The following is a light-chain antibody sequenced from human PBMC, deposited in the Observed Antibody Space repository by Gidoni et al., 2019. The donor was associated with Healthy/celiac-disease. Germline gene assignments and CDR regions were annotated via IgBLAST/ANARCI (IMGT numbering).Light chain of an antibody. CDR1: QSVSSSY. CDR2: GAS. J-gene: IGKJ5*01. CDR3: QQYGSSPLT. V-gene: IGKV3-20*01. Sequence: EIVLPQSPGTLSLSPGERATLSCRASQSVSSSYLAWYQQKPGQAPSLLIYGASSRATGIPDRFSGSGSGTDFNLTISRLELEDFVVYYCQQYGSSPLTFGQGTRLEIK.